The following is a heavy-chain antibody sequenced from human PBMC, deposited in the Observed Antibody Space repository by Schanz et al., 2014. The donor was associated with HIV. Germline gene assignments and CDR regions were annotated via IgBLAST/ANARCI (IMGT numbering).Heavy chain of an antibody. J-gene: IGHJ4*02. CDR2: IKQDGSEK. V-gene: IGHV3-7*01. CDR1: GFTFSSYW. CDR3: ARAGVTDLFDH. D-gene: IGHD2-21*02. Sequence: VQLMESGGGLVQPGGFLRLSCAASGFTFSSYWLSWVRQAPGKGLEWVANIKQDGSEKYYVDSVKGRFTISRDKAKNSLYLQMNSLRDEDTAVYYCARAGVTDLFDHWGQGTLVTVSS.